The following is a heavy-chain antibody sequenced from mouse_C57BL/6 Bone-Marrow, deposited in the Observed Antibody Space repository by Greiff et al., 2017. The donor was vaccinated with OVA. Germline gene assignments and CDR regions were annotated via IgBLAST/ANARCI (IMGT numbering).Heavy chain of an antibody. CDR1: GYTFTSYW. Sequence: VQLQQPGAELVRPGSSVKLSCKASGYTFTSYWMDWVKQRPGQGLEWIGNIYPSDSETHYTQKFKDKATLTVDKSSSTAYMQLSSLTSEDSAVYYCALYDYDGYYCDYWGQGTTLTVSS. CDR2: IYPSDSET. D-gene: IGHD2-4*01. V-gene: IGHV1-61*01. CDR3: ALYDYDGYYCDY. J-gene: IGHJ2*01.